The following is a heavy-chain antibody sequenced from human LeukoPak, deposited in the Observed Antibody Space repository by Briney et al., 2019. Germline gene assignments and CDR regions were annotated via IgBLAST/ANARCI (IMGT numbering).Heavy chain of an antibody. J-gene: IGHJ6*03. D-gene: IGHD3-3*01. Sequence: PSETLSLTCTVSGGSISSGDYYWSWIRQPPGKGLEWIGYIYYSGSTYYNPSLKSRVTISVDTSKNQFSLKLSSVTAADMAVYYCARRASYDFWSGYYDYYYYMDVWGKGTTVTVSS. V-gene: IGHV4-30-4*08. CDR3: ARRASYDFWSGYYDYYYYMDV. CDR1: GGSISSGDYY. CDR2: IYYSGST.